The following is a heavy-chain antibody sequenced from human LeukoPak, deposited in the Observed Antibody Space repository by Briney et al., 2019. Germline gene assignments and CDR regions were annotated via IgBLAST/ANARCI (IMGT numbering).Heavy chain of an antibody. D-gene: IGHD6-6*01. Sequence: QPGGSLRLSCAASGFTFDDYAMHWVRQAPGKGLEWVSGISWNSGSIGYADSVKGRFTISRDNAKNSLYLQMNSLGAEDTALYYCAKETMTSVAAYYFDYWGQGTLVTVSS. CDR1: GFTFDDYA. J-gene: IGHJ4*02. CDR3: AKETMTSVAAYYFDY. V-gene: IGHV3-9*01. CDR2: ISWNSGSI.